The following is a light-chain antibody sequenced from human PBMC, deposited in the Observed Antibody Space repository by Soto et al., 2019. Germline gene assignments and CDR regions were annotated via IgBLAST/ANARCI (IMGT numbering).Light chain of an antibody. CDR3: QQYNSYAC. CDR1: QSISSW. CDR2: DAS. J-gene: IGKJ5*01. V-gene: IGKV1-5*01. Sequence: DIQMTQSPSTLSASVGEIATITCRASQSISSWLACYQQKPGKAPKLLIYDASSLESGVPSSFSGSGSVTEFTLTISSLQPDDVATYHCQQYNSYACFGQGTRLEIK.